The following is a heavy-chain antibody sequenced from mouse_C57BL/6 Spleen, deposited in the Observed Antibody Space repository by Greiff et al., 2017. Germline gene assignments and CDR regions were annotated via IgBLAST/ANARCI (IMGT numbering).Heavy chain of an antibody. V-gene: IGHV1-15*01. Sequence: QVQLQQSGAELVRPGASVTLSCKASGYTFTDYEMHWVKQTPVHGLEWIGAIDPETGGTAYNQKFKGKAILTADKSSSTAYMELRSLTSEDSAVYYCTRDGGLYGSWDYWGQGTTLTVSS. CDR3: TRDGGLYGSWDY. J-gene: IGHJ2*01. D-gene: IGHD1-1*01. CDR1: GYTFTDYE. CDR2: IDPETGGT.